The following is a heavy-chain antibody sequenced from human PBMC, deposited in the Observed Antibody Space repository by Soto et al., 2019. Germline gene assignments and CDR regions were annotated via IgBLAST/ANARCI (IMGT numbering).Heavy chain of an antibody. D-gene: IGHD5-12*01. Sequence: QITLKESGPTLVKPTQTLTLTCTFSGFSLTTSGVAVGWIRQPPGKALQWLALIYWDNDKRDSPSLKSRLTMTKDTSKNQVALTMTNIDPVDTATYYCAHGRDGYKFPIFDHWGQGTLVTVSS. CDR3: AHGRDGYKFPIFDH. CDR1: GFSLTTSGVA. J-gene: IGHJ4*02. CDR2: IYWDNDK. V-gene: IGHV2-5*02.